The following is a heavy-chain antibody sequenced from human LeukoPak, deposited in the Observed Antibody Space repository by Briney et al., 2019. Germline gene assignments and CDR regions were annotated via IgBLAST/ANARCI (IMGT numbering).Heavy chain of an antibody. D-gene: IGHD5-12*01. Sequence: TSETLSLTCNVSGGSISSSSYYWGWIRQPPGKGLEWIGSIYYSGSTYYNPSLKSRVTISVDTSKNQFSLKLSSVTAADTAVYYCARLSGYGLHYYYHMDVWGKGTTVTVSS. CDR2: IYYSGST. V-gene: IGHV4-39*07. CDR1: GGSISSSSYY. J-gene: IGHJ6*03. CDR3: ARLSGYGLHYYYHMDV.